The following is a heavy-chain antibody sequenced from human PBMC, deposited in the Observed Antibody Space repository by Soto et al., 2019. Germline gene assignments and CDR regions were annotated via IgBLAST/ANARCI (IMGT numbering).Heavy chain of an antibody. V-gene: IGHV3-21*01. Sequence: PGGSLRLSCATSGFTFSSYSMNWVRQAPGMGLEWVSSISSSSRYICYADSVRGRFTISRDNAKNSLYLQINSLRAEDTAVYYCARDRLVAATSAPPYCYYGMDVWGQGTTVTVSS. D-gene: IGHD2-15*01. CDR3: ARDRLVAATSAPPYCYYGMDV. CDR1: GFTFSSYS. J-gene: IGHJ6*02. CDR2: ISSSSRYI.